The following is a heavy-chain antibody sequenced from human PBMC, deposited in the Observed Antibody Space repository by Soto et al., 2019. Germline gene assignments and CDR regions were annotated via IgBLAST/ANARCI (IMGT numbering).Heavy chain of an antibody. CDR2: LYDVDGS. CDR1: GLTISGKKY. Sequence: DVQLVESGGGLIQPGESLRLSCAAFGLTISGKKYVAWVRQAPGKGLEWVSGLYDVDGSFYADSVRGRFTTSSDSSKTTVYLPMNDLRPDDTAVYYCAPWHELEHADDLWGQGTPVTVSS. D-gene: IGHD1-1*01. J-gene: IGHJ3*01. CDR3: APWHELEHADDL. V-gene: IGHV3-53*01.